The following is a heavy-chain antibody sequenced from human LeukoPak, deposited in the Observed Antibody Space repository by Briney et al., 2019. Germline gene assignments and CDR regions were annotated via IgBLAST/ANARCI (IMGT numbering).Heavy chain of an antibody. CDR3: ARDQGSGWWAY. CDR1: GFTFRSYN. D-gene: IGHD6-19*01. CDR2: ISSSSSSI. Sequence: PGPCLTLSCAPSGFTFRSYNSQSVRQHPGKGLEWVSFISSSSSSIYYADPVKGRFTISRDNAKNSLYLQMNSLRAEDTAVYYCARDQGSGWWAYWGQGTLVTVSS. J-gene: IGHJ4*02. V-gene: IGHV3-21*01.